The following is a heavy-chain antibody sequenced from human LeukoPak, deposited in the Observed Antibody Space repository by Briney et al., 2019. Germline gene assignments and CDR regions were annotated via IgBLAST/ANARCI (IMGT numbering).Heavy chain of an antibody. D-gene: IGHD1-26*01. CDR1: GFPFNNFW. CDR2: IKQDGSEK. CDR3: ASFFGSYHDYYYYGMDV. V-gene: IGHV3-7*01. Sequence: GGSPRLSCAASGFPFNNFWMTWVRQAPGRGLEWVASIKQDGSEKYSVDSVKGRFTISRDNAKNSLYLQMNSLRAEDTAVYYCASFFGSYHDYYYYGMDVWGQGTTVTVPS. J-gene: IGHJ6*02.